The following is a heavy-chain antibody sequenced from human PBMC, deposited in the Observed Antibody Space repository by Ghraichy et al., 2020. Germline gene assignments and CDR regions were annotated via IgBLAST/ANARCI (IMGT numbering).Heavy chain of an antibody. CDR3: ARGIAAAPSRSYWYFDL. CDR2: IYYSGST. J-gene: IGHJ2*01. V-gene: IGHV4-61*01. D-gene: IGHD6-13*01. Sequence: SETLSLTCTVSGGSVSSGSYYWSWIRQPPGKGLEWIGYIYYSGSTNYNPSLKSRVTISVDTSKNQFSLKLSSVTAADTAVYYCARGIAAAPSRSYWYFDLWGRGTLVTVSS. CDR1: GGSVSSGSYY.